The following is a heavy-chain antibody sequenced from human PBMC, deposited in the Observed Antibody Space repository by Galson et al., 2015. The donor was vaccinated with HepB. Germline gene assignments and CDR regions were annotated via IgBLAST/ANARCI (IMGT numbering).Heavy chain of an antibody. Sequence: SLRLSCAASGFTFSSYAMHWVRQAPGKGLEWVAVISYDGSNKYYADSVKGRFTISRDNSKNTLYLQMNSLRAEDTAVYYCARDQSSIAAAGTVPDYWGQGTLVTVSS. V-gene: IGHV3-30-3*01. CDR2: ISYDGSNK. CDR1: GFTFSSYA. D-gene: IGHD6-13*01. J-gene: IGHJ4*02. CDR3: ARDQSSIAAAGTVPDY.